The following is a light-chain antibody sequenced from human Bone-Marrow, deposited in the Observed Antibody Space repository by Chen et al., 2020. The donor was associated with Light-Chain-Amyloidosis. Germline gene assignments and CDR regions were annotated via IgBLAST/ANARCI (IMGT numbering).Light chain of an antibody. CDR1: NIRSTS. CDR3: QVWDRSSDRPV. CDR2: DDS. J-gene: IGLJ3*02. V-gene: IGLV3-21*02. Sequence: SYVLTQPSSVSVAPGQTATIACGGNNIRSTSVHWYQQTPGQAPLLVVYDDSDRPSGIPGRWSGANGGNTATLTISRVEGGDEADYYGQVWDRSSDRPVFGGGTKLTVL.